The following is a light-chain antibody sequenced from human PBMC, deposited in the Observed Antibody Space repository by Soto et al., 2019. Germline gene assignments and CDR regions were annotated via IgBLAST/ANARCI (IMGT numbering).Light chain of an antibody. V-gene: IGLV1-44*01. CDR2: LND. Sequence: QSVLPQPHSASGTPGQRVAISRSGSNSNLGPNTVNWYQHLPGTAPRLLIYLNDQRPSGVPDRFSGSRSGTSASLAISGLQSEDEAEYYCAAWDEALKGVVFGGGTKLTVL. CDR1: NSNLGPNT. J-gene: IGLJ3*02. CDR3: AAWDEALKGVV.